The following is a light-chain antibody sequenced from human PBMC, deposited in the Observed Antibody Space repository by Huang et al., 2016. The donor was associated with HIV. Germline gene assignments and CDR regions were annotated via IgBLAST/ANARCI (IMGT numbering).Light chain of an antibody. Sequence: DIQMTQSPSSLATSVGDRVTITCQARQGIFTYLNWYQQKPGRAPKLLIYDVSNLEGGVPSRFSGSGFVTDFTLTISSLQPEDIATYYCQQYDNLPRTFGQGTRLEIK. CDR2: DVS. CDR1: QGIFTY. V-gene: IGKV1-33*01. CDR3: QQYDNLPRT. J-gene: IGKJ5*01.